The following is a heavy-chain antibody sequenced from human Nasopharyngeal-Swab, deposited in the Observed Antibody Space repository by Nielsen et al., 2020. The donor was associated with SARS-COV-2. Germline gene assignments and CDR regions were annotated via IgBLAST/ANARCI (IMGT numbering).Heavy chain of an antibody. CDR2: ISSSSSYI. CDR3: ARDRWFGEFLSFDY. V-gene: IGHV3-21*01. Sequence: VRQAPGKGLEWVSSISSSSSYIYYADSVKGRFTISRDNAKNSLYLQMNSLRAEDTAVYYCARDRWFGEFLSFDYWGQGTLVTVS. D-gene: IGHD3-10*01. J-gene: IGHJ4*02.